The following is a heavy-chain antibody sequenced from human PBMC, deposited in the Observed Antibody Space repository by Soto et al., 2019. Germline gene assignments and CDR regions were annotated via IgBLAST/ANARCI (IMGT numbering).Heavy chain of an antibody. CDR2: ISYDGSNK. D-gene: IGHD2-15*01. V-gene: IGHV3-30*04. J-gene: IGHJ6*02. Sequence: GGSLRLSCAASGFTFSSYAMHWVRQAPGKGLEWVAVISYDGSNKYYADSVKGRFTISRDNSKNTLYLQMNSLRAEDTAVYYCAKDGYRYCSGGSCYSHYYYGMDVWGQGTTVTVSS. CDR3: AKDGYRYCSGGSCYSHYYYGMDV. CDR1: GFTFSSYA.